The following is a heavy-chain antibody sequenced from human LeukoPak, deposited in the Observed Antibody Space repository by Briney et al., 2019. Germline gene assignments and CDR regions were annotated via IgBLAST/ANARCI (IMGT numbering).Heavy chain of an antibody. V-gene: IGHV4-59*08. CDR2: IYYSGST. D-gene: IGHD1-26*01. CDR1: GGSISSYY. Sequence: SETLSLTCTVSGGSISSYYWSWIRQPPGKGLEWIGDIYYSGSTNYNPSLKSRVTISVDTSKDQFSLRLSSVTAADTAVYYSARLASGSYGPLTPFDYWGQGTLVTVSS. CDR3: ARLASGSYGPLTPFDY. J-gene: IGHJ4*02.